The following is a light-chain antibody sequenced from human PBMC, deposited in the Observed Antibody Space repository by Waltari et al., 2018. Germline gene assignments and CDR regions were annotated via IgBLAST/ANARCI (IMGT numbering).Light chain of an antibody. J-gene: IGLJ1*01. Sequence: QLVLTQSPSASASLGASVKLTCTLSSGHSTYAIACQQQQPEKGPRFLTKLKSDGRHSKGDGIPDRFSGSSSGAERYLTISSLQSEDEADYYCQTWGTGIHVFGTGTKVTVL. V-gene: IGLV4-69*01. CDR2: LKSDGRH. CDR3: QTWGTGIHV. CDR1: SGHSTYA.